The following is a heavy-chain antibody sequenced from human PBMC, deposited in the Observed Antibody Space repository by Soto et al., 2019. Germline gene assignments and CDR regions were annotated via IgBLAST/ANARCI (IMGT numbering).Heavy chain of an antibody. CDR1: GGSISSADYY. J-gene: IGHJ6*02. CDR2: IYYSGST. CDR3: ARAIVVTIGGMDV. Sequence: SETLSLTCTVSGGSISSADYYWSWVRQPPGKGLEWIGYIYYSGSTFFNPSLKSRVTISKDASRNQFSLRLNSVTAADTAVYYCARAIVVTIGGMDVWGQGTTVTVS. V-gene: IGHV4-30-4*01. D-gene: IGHD5-12*01.